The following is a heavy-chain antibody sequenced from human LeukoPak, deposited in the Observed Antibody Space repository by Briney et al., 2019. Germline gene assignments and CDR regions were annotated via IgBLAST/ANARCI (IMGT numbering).Heavy chain of an antibody. Sequence: SETLSLTCTVSGASISSQFWSWVRQPPGKRPEYIGYMSYSGNTNYNPSLKSRVTISLDTSKNQFSHKLSSFTAADTTVYYCARFSSGSSWFDACGQGSLVTVSS. CDR2: MSYSGNT. CDR3: ARFSSGSSWFDA. J-gene: IGHJ5*02. CDR1: GASISSQF. V-gene: IGHV4-59*11.